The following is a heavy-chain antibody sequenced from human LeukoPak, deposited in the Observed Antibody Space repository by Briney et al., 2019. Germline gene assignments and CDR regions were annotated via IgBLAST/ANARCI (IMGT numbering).Heavy chain of an antibody. CDR1: GYTFTSYG. D-gene: IGHD2-2*01. CDR3: ARARYCSSTSCSYYFDY. V-gene: IGHV1-18*01. CDR2: ISAYNGNT. Sequence: ASVKVSCKASGYTFTSYGISWVRQAPGQGLEWMGWISAYNGNTNYAQKLQGRVTMTTDTSTSTAYMELRGLRSDDTAVYYCARARYCSSTSCSYYFDYWGQGTLVTVSS. J-gene: IGHJ4*02.